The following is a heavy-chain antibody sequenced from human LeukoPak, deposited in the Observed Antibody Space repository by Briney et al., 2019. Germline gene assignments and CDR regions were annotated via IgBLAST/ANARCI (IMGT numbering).Heavy chain of an antibody. CDR3: AREGDRHLTFDY. Sequence: PGRSLRLSCAASGSTFSGHLLHWVRQAPGKGLEWVAGTAYEGGEKYYADSVSGRFTISRDNSDNTVYLQMNGLRFEDTAVYFCAREGDRHLTFDYWGRGTLVTVSS. CDR1: GSTFSGHL. CDR2: TAYEGGEK. V-gene: IGHV3-30*01. D-gene: IGHD3-16*01. J-gene: IGHJ4*02.